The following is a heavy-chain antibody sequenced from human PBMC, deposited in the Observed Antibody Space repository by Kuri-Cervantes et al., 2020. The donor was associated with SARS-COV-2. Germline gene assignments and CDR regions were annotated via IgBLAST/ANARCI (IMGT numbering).Heavy chain of an antibody. J-gene: IGHJ5*02. D-gene: IGHD3-16*01. Sequence: LRLSCTVSGGSISSYYWSWIRQHPGKGLEWIGYIYYSGSTYYNPSLKSLVTISVDTSKNQFSLKLSSVTAADTAVYYCARWGTWGGIDPWGQGTLVTVSS. CDR3: ARWGTWGGIDP. V-gene: IGHV4-31*01. CDR2: IYYSGST. CDR1: GGSISSYY.